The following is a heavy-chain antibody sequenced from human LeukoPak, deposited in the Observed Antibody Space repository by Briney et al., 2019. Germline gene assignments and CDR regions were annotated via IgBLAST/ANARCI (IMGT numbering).Heavy chain of an antibody. CDR1: GDSVSSNSAA. D-gene: IGHD7-27*01. V-gene: IGHV6-1*01. Sequence: SQTLSLTCAISGDSVSSNSAAWSWIRQSPSRGLEWLGRTYYKSKWYNDYAVSVKSRISINSDTSKNQFSLQLKSVTPEDTAVYYCASSTGATDAFDFWGQGTMVIVSS. CDR3: ASSTGATDAFDF. J-gene: IGHJ3*01. CDR2: TYYKSKWYN.